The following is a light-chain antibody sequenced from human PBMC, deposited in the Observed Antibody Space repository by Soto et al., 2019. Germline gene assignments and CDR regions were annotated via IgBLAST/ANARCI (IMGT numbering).Light chain of an antibody. CDR2: DAS. CDR1: QSVRSN. V-gene: IGKV3-11*01. Sequence: IVMTQSPATLSLSAGERATLSCRASQSVRSNLAWYQKKPGQAPRLLIYDASTRATGIPARFSGSGSGTDLTLTISSLETEDFAVYYCQQRSNWPPNTFGQGTRLEIK. CDR3: QQRSNWPPNT. J-gene: IGKJ5*01.